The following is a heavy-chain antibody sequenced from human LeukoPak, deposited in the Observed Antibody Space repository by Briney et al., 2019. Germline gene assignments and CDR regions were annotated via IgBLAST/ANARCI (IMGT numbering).Heavy chain of an antibody. CDR3: ARDELWFGELLSIPFDY. D-gene: IGHD3-10*01. V-gene: IGHV3-7*01. CDR1: GFIFTDYW. Sequence: GGSLRLSCAASGFIFTDYWMYWVRQAPGRGLAWVANIKEDGSEKNYVDSVKGRFTISRDNAKNSLYLQMNSLRAEDTAVYYCARDELWFGELLSIPFDYWGQGTLVTVSS. J-gene: IGHJ4*02. CDR2: IKEDGSEK.